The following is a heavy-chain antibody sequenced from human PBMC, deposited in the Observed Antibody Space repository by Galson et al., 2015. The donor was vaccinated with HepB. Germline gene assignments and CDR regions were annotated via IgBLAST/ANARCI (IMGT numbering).Heavy chain of an antibody. CDR3: ARDLVLLYDFWSGPSYGMDV. J-gene: IGHJ6*02. D-gene: IGHD3-3*01. CDR2: ISYDGSNK. Sequence: SLRLSCAASGSTFSSYAMHWVRQAPGKGLEWVAVISYDGSNKYYADSVKGRFTISRDNSKNTLYLQMNSLRAEDTAVYYCARDLVLLYDFWSGPSYGMDVWGQGTTVTVSS. CDR1: GSTFSSYA. V-gene: IGHV3-30*04.